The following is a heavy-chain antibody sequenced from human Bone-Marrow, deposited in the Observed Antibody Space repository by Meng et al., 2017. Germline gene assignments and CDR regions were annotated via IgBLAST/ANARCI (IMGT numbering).Heavy chain of an antibody. CDR3: ARITAMYDY. J-gene: IGHJ4*02. V-gene: IGHV1-2*03. D-gene: IGHD5-18*01. CDR2: INPSSGGP. Sequence: VRLVHSGAELNNLGGSLNVSCKTSADPFTGFYLHWVLQPYGQGFGWMGPINPSSGGPTHAQKFKGRVTMPWDTCISRAYMEFSRLSYDETAVYYCARITAMYDYWGQGTLVTVSS. CDR1: ADPFTGFY.